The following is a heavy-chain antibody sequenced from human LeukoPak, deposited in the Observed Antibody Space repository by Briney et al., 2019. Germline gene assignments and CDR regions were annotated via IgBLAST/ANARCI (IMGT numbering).Heavy chain of an antibody. V-gene: IGHV1-58*01. J-gene: IGHJ4*02. CDR3: AVDQGRPAGDAFDY. Sequence: SVKVSCKVSGFTFTSSAAQWVRQARGQRLEWIGWIVLGSGNTNYAQKFQERLTITRDMSTTTDYMELSSLTSEDTAVYFCAVDQGRPAGDAFDYWGQGTLVTVSS. CDR2: IVLGSGNT. CDR1: GFTFTSSA. D-gene: IGHD2-2*01.